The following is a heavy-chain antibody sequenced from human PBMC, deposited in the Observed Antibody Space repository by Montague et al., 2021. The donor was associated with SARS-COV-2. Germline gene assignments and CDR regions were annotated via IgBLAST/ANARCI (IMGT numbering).Heavy chain of an antibody. V-gene: IGHV4-61*02. CDR1: GDSMSSGRYY. D-gene: IGHD1-14*01. CDR3: ARGSFGMGAFDI. J-gene: IGHJ3*02. Sequence: TLSLTCTVSGDSMSSGRYYWSWIRQPAGKGLEWIGLIYTSGSTNYNPSLKSRVTMSLDTSKNQFSLKLRSVTAADTAVYYCARGSFGMGAFDIWGQGTMTVSS. CDR2: IYTSGST.